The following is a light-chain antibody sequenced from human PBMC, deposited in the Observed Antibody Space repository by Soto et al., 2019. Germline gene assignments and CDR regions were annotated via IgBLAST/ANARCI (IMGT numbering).Light chain of an antibody. CDR2: KAS. CDR1: QSISSW. CDR3: QHYNSYSEA. V-gene: IGKV1-5*03. J-gene: IGKJ1*01. Sequence: DIPKTTSACTLSASVGDRVTITCRASQSISSWLAWYQQKPGKAPKLLIYKASTLKSGVPSRFSGSGSGTEFTLTISSLQPDDFATYYCQHYNSYSEAFGQGTKVDI.